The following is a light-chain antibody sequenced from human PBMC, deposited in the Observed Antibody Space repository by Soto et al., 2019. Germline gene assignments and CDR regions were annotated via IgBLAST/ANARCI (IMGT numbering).Light chain of an antibody. J-gene: IGKJ4*01. CDR1: QDISNY. Sequence: DIQLTQSPSFLSASVGDRVTITCRASQDISNYVAWYQQKLGKAPKFLIYATSTVQSGVPSRFSGSGSGTEFTLTISSLQSEDFATYYCQQVNSYPLTFGGGTKVEIK. CDR2: ATS. V-gene: IGKV1-9*01. CDR3: QQVNSYPLT.